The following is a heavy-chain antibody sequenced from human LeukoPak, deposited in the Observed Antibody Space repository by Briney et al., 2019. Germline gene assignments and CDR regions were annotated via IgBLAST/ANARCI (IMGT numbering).Heavy chain of an antibody. CDR3: ARLENWVFDY. Sequence: SQTLSLTCAISGDRVSSKSASWNWIRRSPSRGLEWLGRTYYRSKWHNDYAVSVKSRITVNPDTSKNQFSLQLLSVTPEDTAVYYCARLENWVFDYWGQGTLVTVSS. J-gene: IGHJ4*02. CDR2: TYYRSKWHN. D-gene: IGHD7-27*01. V-gene: IGHV6-1*01. CDR1: GDRVSSKSAS.